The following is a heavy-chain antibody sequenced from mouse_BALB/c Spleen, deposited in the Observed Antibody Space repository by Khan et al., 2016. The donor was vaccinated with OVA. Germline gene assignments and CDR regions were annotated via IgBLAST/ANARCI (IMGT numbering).Heavy chain of an antibody. CDR2: INTYTGEP. J-gene: IGHJ4*01. CDR3: SRVGCSGTIDY. CDR1: GYTFTNSG. V-gene: IGHV9-3-1*01. Sequence: QIQLVQSGPELKKPGETVKISCKVSGYTFTNSGMNWVKQAPGKGLKWLGFINTYTGEPTYDDDFKGRFAFSLETSASTAYLQFNNLKNEDTSTDFCSRVGCSGTIDYWGQGTSVTVSS.